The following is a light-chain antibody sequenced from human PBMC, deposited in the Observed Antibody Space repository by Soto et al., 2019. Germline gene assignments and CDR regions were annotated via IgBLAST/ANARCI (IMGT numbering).Light chain of an antibody. CDR2: GNS. V-gene: IGLV1-40*01. Sequence: QAVLTQPPSVSGAPGQRVTISCTGSSCNIGAIYHVHWYQQLPGTAPKLLIYGNSNRPSGVPDRFSGSKSGTSASLAITGLQSEDEAHYYCQSYDISLTAVVFGGGTKVTVL. CDR3: QSYDISLTAVV. J-gene: IGLJ2*01. CDR1: SCNIGAIYH.